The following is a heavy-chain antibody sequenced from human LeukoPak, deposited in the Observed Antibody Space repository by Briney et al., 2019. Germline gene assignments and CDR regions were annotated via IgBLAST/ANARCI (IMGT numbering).Heavy chain of an antibody. D-gene: IGHD4-17*01. CDR1: GFTFSRHG. CDR2: ICNNGSNT. V-gene: IGHV3-33*06. Sequence: PGRSLRLSCVASGFTFSRHGMHWVRQAPGKGLEWVTVICNNGSNTYYADSVKGRFTISRGNPKNTLYLQMNRLRAEDTAVYYCAKYGDYDAFDIWGQGTMVTVSS. J-gene: IGHJ3*02. CDR3: AKYGDYDAFDI.